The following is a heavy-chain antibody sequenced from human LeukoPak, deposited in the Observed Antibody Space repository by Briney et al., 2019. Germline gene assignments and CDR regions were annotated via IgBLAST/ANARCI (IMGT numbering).Heavy chain of an antibody. J-gene: IGHJ1*01. D-gene: IGHD6-19*01. CDR2: ISHSGST. CDR3: ARHEVADPFFQH. Sequence: SETLSLTCTVSGYSISSGYYWGWIRQPPGRGLEWIGSISHSGSTYYNPSLKSRVTVSVDTSKNQFSLKLSSVTAADTAVYYCARHEVADPFFQHWGQGTLVTVSS. CDR1: GYSISSGYY. V-gene: IGHV4-38-2*02.